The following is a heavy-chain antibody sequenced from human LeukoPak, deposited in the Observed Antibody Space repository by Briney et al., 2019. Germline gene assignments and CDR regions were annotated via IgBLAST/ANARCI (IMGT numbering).Heavy chain of an antibody. Sequence: SETLSLTCTASGGSVSNDYWSWIRQPPGKGLEWIGYIYYSGSTNYNPSLKSRVTISVDTSKNQFSLKLSSVTAADTAVYYCARSTAAAVSLYYYYYMDVWGKGTTVTISS. CDR2: IYYSGST. CDR1: GGSVSNDY. CDR3: ARSTAAAVSLYYYYYMDV. J-gene: IGHJ6*03. V-gene: IGHV4-59*02. D-gene: IGHD6-13*01.